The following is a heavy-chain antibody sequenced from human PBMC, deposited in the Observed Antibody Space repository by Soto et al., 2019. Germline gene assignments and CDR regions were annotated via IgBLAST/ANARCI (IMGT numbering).Heavy chain of an antibody. V-gene: IGHV3-7*05. D-gene: IGHD6-13*01. CDR2: IKQDGSEK. J-gene: IGHJ4*02. CDR3: AVDGIAAAGTGWDMGGDFDY. Sequence: GGSLRLSCAASGFTFSSYWMSWVRQAPGKGLEWVANIKQDGSEKYYVDSVKGRFTISRDNAKNSLYLQMNSLRAEDTAVYYCAVDGIAAAGTGWDMGGDFDYWGQGTLVTVSS. CDR1: GFTFSSYW.